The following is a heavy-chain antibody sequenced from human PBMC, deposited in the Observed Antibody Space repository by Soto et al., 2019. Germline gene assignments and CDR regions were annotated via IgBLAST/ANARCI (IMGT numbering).Heavy chain of an antibody. V-gene: IGHV3-33*01. D-gene: IGHD2-15*01. CDR3: ARGQLPAATTYFDF. CDR2: IWFDGSNK. J-gene: IGHJ4*02. CDR1: GFTFSSYA. Sequence: LRLSCAASGFTFSSYAIHWVRQAPGKGLEWVAIIWFDGSNKYYADSVKGRFSISRDNSKNTLFLQMDSLRAEDTAVYYCARGQLPAATTYFDFWGQGTLVTVSS.